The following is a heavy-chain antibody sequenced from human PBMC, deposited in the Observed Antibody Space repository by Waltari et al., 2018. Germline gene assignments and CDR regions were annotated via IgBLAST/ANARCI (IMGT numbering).Heavy chain of an antibody. CDR3: ARVAVVTHLYWYFDL. Sequence: QVQLVQSGAEVKKPGASVKVSCKASGYTFTGYYMHWVRQAPGQGLEWMGRINPNSGGTNYAQKFQGRVTMTRDTSISTAYMELSRLSSVTAADTAVYYCARVAVVTHLYWYFDLWGRGTLVTVSS. CDR2: INPNSGGT. CDR1: GYTFTGYY. J-gene: IGHJ2*01. D-gene: IGHD2-15*01. V-gene: IGHV1-2*06.